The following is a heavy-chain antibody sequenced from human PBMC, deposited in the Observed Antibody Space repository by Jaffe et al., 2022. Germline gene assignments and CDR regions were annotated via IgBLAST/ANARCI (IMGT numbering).Heavy chain of an antibody. CDR3: AKGWAYYDILTGYYYQYAFDI. Sequence: EVQLLESGGGLVQPGGSLRLSCAASGFTFSSYAMSWVRQAPGKGLEWVSAISGSGGSTYYADSVKGRFTISRDNSKNTLYLQMNSLRAEDTAVYYCAKGWAYYDILTGYYYQYAFDIWGQGTMVTVSS. V-gene: IGHV3-23*01. J-gene: IGHJ3*02. CDR1: GFTFSSYA. D-gene: IGHD3-9*01. CDR2: ISGSGGST.